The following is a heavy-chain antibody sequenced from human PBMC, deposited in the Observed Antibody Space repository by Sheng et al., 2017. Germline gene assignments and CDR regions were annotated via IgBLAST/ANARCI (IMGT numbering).Heavy chain of an antibody. Sequence: EVQLVESGGGLVQPGGSLRLSCAASGFTFRSYWMHWVRQAPGKGLVWVSRINSDGRTTSNADSVKGRFTISRDNGKNTLYLQMNSLRAEDTAVYYCAADYGDYGLSYWGQGTLVTVSS. V-gene: IGHV3-74*01. CDR1: GFTFRSYW. D-gene: IGHD4-17*01. CDR2: INSDGRTT. CDR3: AADYGDYGLSY. J-gene: IGHJ4*02.